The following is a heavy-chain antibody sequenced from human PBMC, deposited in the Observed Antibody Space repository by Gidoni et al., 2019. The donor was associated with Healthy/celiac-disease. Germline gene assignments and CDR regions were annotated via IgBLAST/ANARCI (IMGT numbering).Heavy chain of an antibody. Sequence: QVQLVQSGAEVKKPGSSVKVSCKASGGTFSSYAISWVRQAPGQGLAWMGGIIPIFGTANYAQKFQGRVTITADKSTSTAYMELSSLRSEDTAVYYCARGVVPAALFYYGMDVWGQGTTVTVSS. D-gene: IGHD2-2*01. CDR1: GGTFSSYA. CDR3: ARGVVPAALFYYGMDV. CDR2: IIPIFGTA. J-gene: IGHJ6*02. V-gene: IGHV1-69*06.